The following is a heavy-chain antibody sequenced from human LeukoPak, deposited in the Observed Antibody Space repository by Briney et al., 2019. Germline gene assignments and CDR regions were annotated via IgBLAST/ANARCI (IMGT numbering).Heavy chain of an antibody. Sequence: PGGSLRLSCAASGFTFSNFWMHWVRQTPDKGLVWISRISRDGTTTYYADSVRGRFTIPRDNAKNTLYLHMNSLRIEDTAVYFCASGGRYYDISGYSDFWGQGTLVTVSS. J-gene: IGHJ4*02. CDR3: ASGGRYYDISGYSDF. V-gene: IGHV3-74*01. CDR1: GFTFSNFW. CDR2: ISRDGTTT. D-gene: IGHD3-22*01.